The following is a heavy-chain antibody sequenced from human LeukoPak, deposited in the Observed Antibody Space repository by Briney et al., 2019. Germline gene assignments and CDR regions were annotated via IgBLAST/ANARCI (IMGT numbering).Heavy chain of an antibody. CDR1: GFIFSSYS. D-gene: IGHD6-13*01. CDR3: ARGGFSSSWYTY. Sequence: GGSLRLSCAASGFIFSSYSMNWVRQAPGKGLEWISHVSSSSTNIYYADSVKGRFTISRDNAKNSLFLQMNSLRAEDTAVYYCARGGFSSSWYTYWGQGTLVTVSS. CDR2: VSSSSTNI. J-gene: IGHJ4*02. V-gene: IGHV3-48*04.